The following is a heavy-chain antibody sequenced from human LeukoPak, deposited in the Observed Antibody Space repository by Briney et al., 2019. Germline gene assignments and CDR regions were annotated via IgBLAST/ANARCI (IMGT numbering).Heavy chain of an antibody. CDR2: ISGSGGST. V-gene: IGHV3-23*01. CDR1: GFTFSSYG. Sequence: GGTLRLSCAASGFTFSSYGMSWVRQAPGKGLEWVSAISGSGGSTYYADSVKGRFTISRDNSKNTLYLQMNSLRAEDTAVYYCARESSGWYGSSDYWGQGTLVTVSS. CDR3: ARESSGWYGSSDY. J-gene: IGHJ4*02. D-gene: IGHD6-19*01.